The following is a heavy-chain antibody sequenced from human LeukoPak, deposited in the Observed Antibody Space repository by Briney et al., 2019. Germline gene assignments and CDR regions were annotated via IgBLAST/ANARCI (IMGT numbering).Heavy chain of an antibody. CDR2: ISAYNGNT. J-gene: IGHJ4*02. Sequence: GASVKVSCKASGYTFTSYGISWVRQAPGQGLEWMGWISAYNGNTNYAQKLQGRVTMTTDTSTSTAYMELRSLRSDDTAVYYCARGLAVAGRTIYYFDYWGQGTLVTVSS. CDR1: GYTFTSYG. V-gene: IGHV1-18*01. CDR3: ARGLAVAGRTIYYFDY. D-gene: IGHD6-19*01.